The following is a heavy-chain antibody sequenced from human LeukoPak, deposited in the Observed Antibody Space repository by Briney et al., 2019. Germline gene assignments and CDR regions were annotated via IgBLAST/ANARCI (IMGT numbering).Heavy chain of an antibody. J-gene: IGHJ4*02. V-gene: IGHV3-15*01. CDR1: GFTFSNAW. CDR2: IKTKTDGETT. Sequence: SGGSLRLSCAASGFTFSNAWMSWVRQAPGQGLEWVARIKTKTDGETTEYAAPVKGRFTISRDDSKNTLYLQMNSLKTEDTAVYYCTTDYYDYVWGSYRPDYWGQGTLVTVSS. CDR3: TTDYYDYVWGSYRPDY. D-gene: IGHD3-16*02.